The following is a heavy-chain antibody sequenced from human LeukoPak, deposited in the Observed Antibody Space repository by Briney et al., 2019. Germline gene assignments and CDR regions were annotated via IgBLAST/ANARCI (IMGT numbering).Heavy chain of an antibody. J-gene: IGHJ5*02. Sequence: GGSLRLSCAASGFTFSSYSMNWVRQAPGKGLEWVSSISSSSSYIYYADSVKGRFTISTDNAKNSLYLQMNSLRAEDTAVYYCAKAEQQLAPGDWFDPWGQGTLVTVSS. D-gene: IGHD6-13*01. V-gene: IGHV3-21*01. CDR3: AKAEQQLAPGDWFDP. CDR2: ISSSSSYI. CDR1: GFTFSSYS.